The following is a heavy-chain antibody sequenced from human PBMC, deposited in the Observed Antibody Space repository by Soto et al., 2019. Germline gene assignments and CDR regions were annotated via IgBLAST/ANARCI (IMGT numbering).Heavy chain of an antibody. J-gene: IGHJ4*02. CDR3: AKGSDFWSGYFLDY. D-gene: IGHD3-3*01. CDR1: GFTFSSYA. V-gene: IGHV3-23*01. Sequence: PGESLKISCAASGFTFSSYAMSWVRQAPGKGLEWVSAISGSGGSTYYADSVKGRFTISRDNSKNTLYLQMNSLRAEDTAVYYCAKGSDFWSGYFLDYWGQGTLVTVPS. CDR2: ISGSGGST.